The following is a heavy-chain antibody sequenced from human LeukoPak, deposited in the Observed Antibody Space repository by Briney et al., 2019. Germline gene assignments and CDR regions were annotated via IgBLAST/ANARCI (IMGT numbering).Heavy chain of an antibody. V-gene: IGHV4-39*01. D-gene: IGHD3-9*01. CDR3: ARHGILTDHSIRY. CDR1: GGSLTTNTFY. CDR2: VYYTGIT. Sequence: PSETLSLTCTLSGGSLTTNTFYWGWIRQPPGKGLEWIGTVYYTGITHYNPSLKSRITISVDTSKNPFSLNLTSVTAADTAVYFCARHGILTDHSIRYWGQGLLVTVSS. J-gene: IGHJ4*02.